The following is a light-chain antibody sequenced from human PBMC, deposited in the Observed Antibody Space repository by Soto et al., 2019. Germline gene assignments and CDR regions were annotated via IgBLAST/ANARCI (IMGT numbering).Light chain of an antibody. J-gene: IGKJ1*01. CDR3: PQYGSSTWT. V-gene: IGKV3-20*01. CDR1: QSVSSSY. Sequence: EIVLTQSPGTLSLSPGERATLSCRASQSVSSSYLAWYQQKPGQAPRLLIYGASSRATGIPDRFSGSGSGTDFNLTISRLEPEDFAVYYCPQYGSSTWTFGQGTKVEIK. CDR2: GAS.